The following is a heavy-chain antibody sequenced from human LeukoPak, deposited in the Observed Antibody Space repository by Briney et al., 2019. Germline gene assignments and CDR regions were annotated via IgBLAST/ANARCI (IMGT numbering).Heavy chain of an antibody. CDR3: AKWLLFNRYYYGIDV. V-gene: IGHV4-59*04. J-gene: IGHJ6*02. D-gene: IGHD5-24*01. Sequence: GSLRLSCAASGFTFSSYAMSWVRQPPGKGLEWIGTTYYSGSTYYNPSLKDRVTISVDTSKNQFSLRLSSVNPADTAVYYCAKWLLFNRYYYGIDVWGRGTTVTVSS. CDR1: GFTFSSYA. CDR2: TYYSGST.